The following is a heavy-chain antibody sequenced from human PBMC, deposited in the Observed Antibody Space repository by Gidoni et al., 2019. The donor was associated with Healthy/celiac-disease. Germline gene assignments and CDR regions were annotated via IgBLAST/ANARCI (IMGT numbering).Heavy chain of an antibody. J-gene: IGHJ3*02. Sequence: EVQLVESGGGLVQPGRSLRLSCAASGFTFDDYAMHWVRQAPGKGLEWVSGISWNSGSIGYADSVKGRFTISRDNAKNSLYLQMNSLRAEDTALYYCAKDDHYNSGSYSGAFDIWGQGTMVTVSS. CDR1: GFTFDDYA. V-gene: IGHV3-9*01. D-gene: IGHD1-26*01. CDR3: AKDDHYNSGSYSGAFDI. CDR2: ISWNSGSI.